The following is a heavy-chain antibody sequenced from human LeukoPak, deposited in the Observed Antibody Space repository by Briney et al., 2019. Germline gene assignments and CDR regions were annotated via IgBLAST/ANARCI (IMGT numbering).Heavy chain of an antibody. D-gene: IGHD1-14*01. Sequence: PSETLSLTCTVSGDSLSNNNKYWGWIRQPPGKGLEWIASFDSSGSAYYNPSLQSRVTISPDTSKNQFSLRLRSVTAADTSIYYCARRRTWHNYFHFWGQGTLVTVSS. J-gene: IGHJ4*02. V-gene: IGHV4-39*01. CDR2: FDSSGSA. CDR1: GDSLSNNNKY. CDR3: ARRRTWHNYFHF.